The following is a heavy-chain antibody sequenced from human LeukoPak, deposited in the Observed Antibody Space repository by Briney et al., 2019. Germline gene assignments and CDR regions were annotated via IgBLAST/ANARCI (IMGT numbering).Heavy chain of an antibody. Sequence: GGSLRLSCAASGFTFSNAYMIWVRQAPGKGLEWVGRIKSKIDGGTIDYAAPVKGRFTISRDDSRNTLHLQMNSLRAEDTAVYYCARASIAARLNNWFDPWGQGTLVTVSS. V-gene: IGHV3-15*01. CDR1: GFTFSNAY. D-gene: IGHD6-6*01. CDR2: IKSKIDGGTI. CDR3: ARASIAARLNNWFDP. J-gene: IGHJ5*02.